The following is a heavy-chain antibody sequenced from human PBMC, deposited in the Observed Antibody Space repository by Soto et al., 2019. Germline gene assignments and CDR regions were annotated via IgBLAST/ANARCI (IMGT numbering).Heavy chain of an antibody. CDR2: ISSSSSYI. D-gene: IGHD2-15*01. CDR3: ARDLGLLLGMDV. V-gene: IGHV3-21*01. Sequence: GGSLRLSCAASGFTFSSYSMNWVRQAPGKGLEWVSSISSSSSYIYYADSVKGQFTISRDNAKNSLYLQMNSLRAEDTAVYYCARDLGLLLGMDVWGQGTTVTVSS. CDR1: GFTFSSYS. J-gene: IGHJ6*02.